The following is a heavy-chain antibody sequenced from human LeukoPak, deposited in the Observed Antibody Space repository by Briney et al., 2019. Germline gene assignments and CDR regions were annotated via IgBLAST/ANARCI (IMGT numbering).Heavy chain of an antibody. CDR3: ASMWTLGY. CDR1: GYSISSGYY. Sequence: SQTLSLTCVVSGYSISSGYYWGWIRQPPGKGLEWIGRIYASGSTNYNPSLKSRVTMSVHTSKNQFSLKLRSVTAADTAVYYCASMWTLGYWGQGTLVTVSS. D-gene: IGHD2-21*01. V-gene: IGHV4-38-2*01. J-gene: IGHJ4*02. CDR2: IYASGST.